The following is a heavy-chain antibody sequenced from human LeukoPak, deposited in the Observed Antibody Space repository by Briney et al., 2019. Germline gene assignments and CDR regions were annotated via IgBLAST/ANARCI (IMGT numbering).Heavy chain of an antibody. Sequence: PSETLSLTCTVSGGSISSYYWSWIRQPAGEGLEWIGRIYTSGSTNYNPSLKSRVTMSVDTSKNQFSLKLSSATAADTAVYYCARGLARSNYYYMDVWGKGTTVTVSS. CDR3: ARGLARSNYYYMDV. J-gene: IGHJ6*03. CDR1: GGSISSYY. V-gene: IGHV4-4*07. CDR2: IYTSGST. D-gene: IGHD2-15*01.